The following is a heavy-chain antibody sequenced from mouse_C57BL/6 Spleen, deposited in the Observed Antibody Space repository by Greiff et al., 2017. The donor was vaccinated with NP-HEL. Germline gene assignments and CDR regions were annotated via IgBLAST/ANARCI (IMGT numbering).Heavy chain of an antibody. CDR3: ASPNAFTTVVAPYFDV. CDR1: GYTFTSYT. V-gene: IGHV1-4*01. D-gene: IGHD1-1*01. J-gene: IGHJ1*03. CDR2: INPSSGYT. Sequence: QVQLQQSGAELARPGASVKMSCKASGYTFTSYTMHWVKQRPGQGLAWIGYINPSSGYTKYNQKFKDKATLTADKSSSTAYMQLSSLTSEDSAVYYCASPNAFTTVVAPYFDVWGTGTTVTVSS.